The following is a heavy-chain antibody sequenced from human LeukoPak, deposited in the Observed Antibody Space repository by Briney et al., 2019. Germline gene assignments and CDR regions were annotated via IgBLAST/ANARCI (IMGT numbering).Heavy chain of an antibody. D-gene: IGHD6-19*01. J-gene: IGHJ4*02. V-gene: IGHV4-59*01. Sequence: SETLSLTCTVSGGSISSYYWSWIRQPPGKGLEWIGYIYYSGSTNYNPSLKSRVTISVDTSKNQFSLKLSSVTAADTAVCYCARGDSSGWQRGQFDYWGQGTLVTVSS. CDR2: IYYSGST. CDR1: GGSISSYY. CDR3: ARGDSSGWQRGQFDY.